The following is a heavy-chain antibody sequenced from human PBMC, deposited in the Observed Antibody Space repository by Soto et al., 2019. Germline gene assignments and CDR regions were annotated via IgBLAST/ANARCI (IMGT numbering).Heavy chain of an antibody. CDR3: ARDEIVCTNGVCSASPDY. CDR1: GFTFSDHH. Sequence: EVQLVESGGGLVQPGGSLRLSCAASGFTFSDHHMDWVLQAPGKGLEWVGRIRNKANNHTTEYAASVKGRFSISRDDSKNSLYLQMNSLKTEDTAVYYCARDEIVCTNGVCSASPDYWGQGTLVTVSS. V-gene: IGHV3-72*01. D-gene: IGHD2-8*01. CDR2: IRNKANNHTT. J-gene: IGHJ4*02.